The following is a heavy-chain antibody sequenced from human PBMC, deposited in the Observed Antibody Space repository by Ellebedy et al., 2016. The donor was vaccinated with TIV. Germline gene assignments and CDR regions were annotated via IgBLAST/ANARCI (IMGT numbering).Heavy chain of an antibody. V-gene: IGHV3-30*03. CDR3: ARDLPDIVATIRVGYGMDV. D-gene: IGHD5-12*01. Sequence: GESLKISCAASGFTFGNYAMHWVRQTPGKGLEWVAVISYDGRSKYYSDSVRGRFTLSRDNSNDALYLQMNSLRAEDTAVYYCARDLPDIVATIRVGYGMDVWGQGTTVTVSS. CDR2: ISYDGRSK. CDR1: GFTFGNYA. J-gene: IGHJ6*02.